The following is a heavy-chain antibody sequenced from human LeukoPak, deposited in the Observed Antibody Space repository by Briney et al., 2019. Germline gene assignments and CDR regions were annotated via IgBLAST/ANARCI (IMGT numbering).Heavy chain of an antibody. CDR1: GFTFSTYA. CDR3: AKDARWLAPGTFDI. V-gene: IGHV3-23*01. Sequence: GGSLRLSCAASGFTFSTYAMTWFRQAPGKGLNWVSGISGNGDSTFYADSVKGRFTISRDNSKKTLYLQMNSLRADDTAVYYCAKDARWLAPGTFDIWGQGTMVTVS. CDR2: ISGNGDST. J-gene: IGHJ3*02. D-gene: IGHD6-19*01.